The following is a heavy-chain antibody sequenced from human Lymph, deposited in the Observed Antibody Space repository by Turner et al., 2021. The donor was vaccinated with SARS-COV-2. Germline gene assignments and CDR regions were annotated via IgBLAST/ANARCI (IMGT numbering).Heavy chain of an antibody. V-gene: IGHV4-59*08. CDR1: GGSISSCY. Sequence: QVQLQESGPRLVKPAETLSLPCTVYGGSISSCYWSWIRQPPGKGLECLGYIYYSGSTNYNPSLKSRVTISVDTSKNQFSLRLSSVTAADTAVYYCARGFDYWGQGTLVTVSS. CDR3: ARGFDY. J-gene: IGHJ4*02. CDR2: IYYSGST.